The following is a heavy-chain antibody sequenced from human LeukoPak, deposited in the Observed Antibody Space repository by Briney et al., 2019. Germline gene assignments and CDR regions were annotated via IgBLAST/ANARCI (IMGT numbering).Heavy chain of an antibody. J-gene: IGHJ5*02. V-gene: IGHV3-33*01. CDR3: ARDLAGYTWYRSSWGGGWFDP. CDR2: IWYDGSKK. D-gene: IGHD6-13*01. Sequence: GALRLSCAASGFTFSSYGMNWVGQAPGKGLEWVAVIWYDGSKKYYADSVKGRFTISRDNSKNTLYLQMNSLRAEDTAVYYCARDLAGYTWYRSSWGGGWFDPWGQGTLVTVSS. CDR1: GFTFSSYG.